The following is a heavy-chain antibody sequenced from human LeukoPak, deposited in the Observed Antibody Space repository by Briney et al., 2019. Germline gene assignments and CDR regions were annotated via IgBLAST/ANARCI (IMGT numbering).Heavy chain of an antibody. CDR3: AKWGDYDVLTGYYVSDY. Sequence: RASLRLSCAASGFTFSNYAMSWVRQAPGKGLEWVSAITGSGGNTYYADSVKGRFTISRDNSKNTVFLQMNSLRAEDTAVYYCAKWGDYDVLTGYYVSDYWGQGTLDTVSS. CDR1: GFTFSNYA. V-gene: IGHV3-23*01. J-gene: IGHJ4*02. CDR2: ITGSGGNT. D-gene: IGHD3-9*01.